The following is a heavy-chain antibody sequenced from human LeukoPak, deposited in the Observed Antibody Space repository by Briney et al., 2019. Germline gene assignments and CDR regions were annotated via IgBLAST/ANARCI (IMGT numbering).Heavy chain of an antibody. CDR2: IYHSGST. J-gene: IGHJ4*02. Sequence: PSETLSLTCTVSGGSISSDGHYWSWIRQPPGKGLEWIGYIYHSGSTYYNPSLKSRVTISVDTSKNQFSLNMSFVTAADTAVYYCARDSGYTALDYWGQGTLVTVSS. D-gene: IGHD5-12*01. CDR1: GGSISSDGHY. V-gene: IGHV4-30-4*01. CDR3: ARDSGYTALDY.